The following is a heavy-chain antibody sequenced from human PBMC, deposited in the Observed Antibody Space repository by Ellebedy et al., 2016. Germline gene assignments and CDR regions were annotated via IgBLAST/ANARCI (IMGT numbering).Heavy chain of an antibody. Sequence: GESLKISXAASGFTFSSYWMHWVRQAPGKGLVWVSRINSDGSSTSYADSVKGRFTISRDNAKNTLYLQMNSLRAEDTAVYYCARDPLTTVTTSDYWGQGTLVTVSS. V-gene: IGHV3-74*01. J-gene: IGHJ4*02. CDR1: GFTFSSYW. CDR2: INSDGSST. D-gene: IGHD4-17*01. CDR3: ARDPLTTVTTSDY.